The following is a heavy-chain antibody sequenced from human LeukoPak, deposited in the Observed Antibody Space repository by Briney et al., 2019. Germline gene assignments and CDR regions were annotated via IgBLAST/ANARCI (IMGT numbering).Heavy chain of an antibody. V-gene: IGHV5-51*01. CDR1: GYSFTSYW. D-gene: IGHD2-15*01. CDR2: IYPGDSDT. CDR3: ARPGYCSGGSSYGPDYFDY. Sequence: GESLKISCKGSGYSFTSYWIGWVRQMPGKGLEWMGIIYPGDSDTRYSPSFQGQVTILADKSISTAYLQWSSLKASDTAIYYCARPGYCSGGSSYGPDYFDYWGQGTLVTVSS. J-gene: IGHJ4*02.